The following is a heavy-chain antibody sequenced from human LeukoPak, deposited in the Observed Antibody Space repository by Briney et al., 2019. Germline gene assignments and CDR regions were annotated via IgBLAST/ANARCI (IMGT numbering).Heavy chain of an antibody. CDR3: ASHGRQYYYPMDV. CDR1: GFTFSSYE. V-gene: IGHV3-48*03. J-gene: IGHJ6*02. Sequence: GGSLRLSCAASGFTFSSYEMNWVRQAPGKGLEWVSYISSSGSTIYYADSVKGRFTISRDTAKNSLYLEMNSLRAEDTAVYYCASHGRQYYYPMDVWGQGTTVTVSS. D-gene: IGHD6-25*01. CDR2: ISSSGSTI.